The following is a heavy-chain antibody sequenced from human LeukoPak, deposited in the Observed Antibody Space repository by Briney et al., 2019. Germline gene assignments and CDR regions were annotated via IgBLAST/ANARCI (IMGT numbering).Heavy chain of an antibody. D-gene: IGHD3-9*01. V-gene: IGHV4-39*01. Sequence: SETLSLTCSVSGVSISSDLYSWGWVRQPPGKKLEWIGSFFYSANTYYNPSLDSRVSVSVDTSKNQLSLNLTSLTATDTAVDFCGRRHREATGYRSFFDYWGQGTLVTVSS. CDR3: GRRHREATGYRSFFDY. CDR1: GVSISSDLYS. CDR2: FFYSANT. J-gene: IGHJ4*02.